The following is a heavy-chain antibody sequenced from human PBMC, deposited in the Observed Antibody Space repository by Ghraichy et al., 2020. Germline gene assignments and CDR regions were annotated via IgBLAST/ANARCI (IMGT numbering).Heavy chain of an antibody. CDR2: IKQDGSEK. J-gene: IGHJ3*02. CDR1: GFTFSSYW. CDR3: ARDYNKDAFDI. V-gene: IGHV3-7*03. Sequence: LSLTCAASGFTFSSYWMSWVRQAPGKGLEWVANIKQDGSEKYYVDSVKGRFTISRDNAKNSLYLQMNSLRAEDTAVYYCARDYNKDAFDIWGQGTMVTVSS. D-gene: IGHD3-10*01.